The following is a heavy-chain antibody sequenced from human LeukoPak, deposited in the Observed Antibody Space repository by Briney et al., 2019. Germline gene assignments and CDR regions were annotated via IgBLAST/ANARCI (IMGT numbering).Heavy chain of an antibody. Sequence: PSETLSLACTVSGGSISNYHWSWIRQPPGKGLEYIGYIYNSGSTNYKPSLKSRVTISIDTSKNQLSLKLSSVTAADTAVYYCARREAARPGESYSMDVWGQGTTVTVSS. CDR1: GGSISNYH. V-gene: IGHV4-59*01. CDR2: IYNSGST. J-gene: IGHJ6*02. D-gene: IGHD6-6*01. CDR3: ARREAARPGESYSMDV.